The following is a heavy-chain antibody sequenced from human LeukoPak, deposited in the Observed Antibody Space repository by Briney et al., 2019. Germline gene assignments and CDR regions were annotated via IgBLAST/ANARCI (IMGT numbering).Heavy chain of an antibody. V-gene: IGHV3-21*01. CDR3: ARGYSGYDYEAYYYYGMDV. CDR2: ISRRTSYT. CDR1: GFIFSDYT. D-gene: IGHD5-12*01. J-gene: IGHJ6*02. Sequence: PGGSLRLSCAASGFIFSDYTINWVRQAPGKGLEWVSSISRRTSYTYYDDSVKGRFTVSRDNAKNTLYLQMNSLRAEDTAVYYCARGYSGYDYEAYYYYGMDVWGQGTTVTVSS.